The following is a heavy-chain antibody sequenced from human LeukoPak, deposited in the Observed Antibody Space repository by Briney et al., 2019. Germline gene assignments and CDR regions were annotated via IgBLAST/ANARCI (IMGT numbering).Heavy chain of an antibody. J-gene: IGHJ4*02. Sequence: PSETLSLTCAVYGGSFSGYYWSWIRQPPGKGLEWIGEINHSGSTNYNPSLKSRVTISVDTSKNQFSLKLISVTAAGTAVYYCARGVGSGYTDYWGQGALVTVSS. CDR3: ARGVGSGYTDY. V-gene: IGHV4-34*01. D-gene: IGHD3-22*01. CDR2: INHSGST. CDR1: GGSFSGYY.